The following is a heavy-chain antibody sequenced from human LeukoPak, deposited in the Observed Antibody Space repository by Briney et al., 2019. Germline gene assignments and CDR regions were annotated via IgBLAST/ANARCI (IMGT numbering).Heavy chain of an antibody. CDR1: GYTFTNYY. V-gene: IGHV1-46*01. Sequence: GASVKVSCKASGYTFTNYYMHWVRQAPGQGLGWMGIINPFGGSTNYAQKFQGRVTMTRETSTSTVYMELSSLRSEDTAVYYCARGNLYDSSGGYSYSNWIDTWGQGTLVTVSS. D-gene: IGHD3-22*01. CDR3: ARGNLYDSSGGYSYSNWIDT. CDR2: INPFGGST. J-gene: IGHJ5*02.